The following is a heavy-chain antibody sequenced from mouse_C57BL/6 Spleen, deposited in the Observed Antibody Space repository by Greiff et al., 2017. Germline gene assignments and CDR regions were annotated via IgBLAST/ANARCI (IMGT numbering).Heavy chain of an antibody. D-gene: IGHD6-1*01. V-gene: IGHV5-16*01. J-gene: IGHJ2*01. CDR3: ARVESSLFFAY. CDR1: GFTFSDYY. CDR2: INYDGSST. Sequence: DVKLVESEGGLVQPGSSMKLSCTASGFTFSDYYMAWVRQVPEKGLEWVANINYDGSSTYYLDSLKSRFIISRDNAKNILYLQMSSLKSEDTATXYCARVESSLFFAYWGQGTTLTVSS.